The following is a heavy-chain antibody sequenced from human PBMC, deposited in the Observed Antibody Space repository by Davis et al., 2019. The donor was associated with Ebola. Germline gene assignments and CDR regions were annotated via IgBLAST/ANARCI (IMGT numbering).Heavy chain of an antibody. CDR1: GFTFSSYW. V-gene: IGHV3-23*03. D-gene: IGHD2/OR15-2a*01. CDR3: AKGGARYFYHYYGMDV. Sequence: GESLKISCAASGFTFSSYWMSWVRQAPGKGLEWVSVIYSGGSTYYADSVKGRFTISRDNSKNTLYLQMNSLRADDTALYYCAKGGARYFYHYYGMDVWGQGTTVTVSS. CDR2: IYSGGST. J-gene: IGHJ6*02.